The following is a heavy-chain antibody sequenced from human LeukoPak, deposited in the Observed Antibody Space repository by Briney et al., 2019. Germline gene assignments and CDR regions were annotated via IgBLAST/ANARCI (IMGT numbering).Heavy chain of an antibody. J-gene: IGHJ4*02. CDR1: GFTVSSNY. Sequence: GGSLRLSCAASGFTVSSNYMSWVRQAPGKGLEWVSVTYINGRTYYADSVRGRFTISRDNSKNTLYLHMNSLRAEDTAVYYCAKDEGRSGYTIYDHWGQGTLVTVSS. CDR2: TYINGRT. CDR3: AKDEGRSGYTIYDH. V-gene: IGHV3-53*01. D-gene: IGHD3-3*01.